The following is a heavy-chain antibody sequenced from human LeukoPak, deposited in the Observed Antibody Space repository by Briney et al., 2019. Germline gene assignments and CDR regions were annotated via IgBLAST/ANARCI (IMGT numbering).Heavy chain of an antibody. CDR1: GFTFDDYA. CDR2: ISWNSGSI. D-gene: IGHD6-19*01. CDR3: AKDNGYSSGHGYFQH. V-gene: IGHV3-9*01. Sequence: SLRLSCAASGFTFDDYAMHWVRQAPGKGLEWVSGISWNSGSICYADSVKGRFTISRDNAKNSLYLQMNSLRAEDTALYYCAKDNGYSSGHGYFQHWGQGTLVTVSS. J-gene: IGHJ1*01.